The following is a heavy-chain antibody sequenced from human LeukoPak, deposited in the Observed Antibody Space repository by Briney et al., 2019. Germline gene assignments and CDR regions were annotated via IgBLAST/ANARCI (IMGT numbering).Heavy chain of an antibody. V-gene: IGHV4-59*01. CDR2: IYYSGST. D-gene: IGHD3-10*01. CDR3: ARAAFGEPWYFDL. Sequence: SETLSLTSTVSGVSISSYYWSCIPQPPGKGLEGIGYIYYSGSTNYNTSPKSRATTSVDTSKNQFSLVLRSVTAAGTAVYYGARAAFGEPWYFDLWGRGTLVTVSS. J-gene: IGHJ2*01. CDR1: GVSISSYY.